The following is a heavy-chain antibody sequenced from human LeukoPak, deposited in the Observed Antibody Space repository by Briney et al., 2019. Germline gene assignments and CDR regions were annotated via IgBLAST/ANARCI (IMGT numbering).Heavy chain of an antibody. Sequence: AASVKVSRKASGGTFSSYAISWVRQAPGQGLEWMGGIIPIFGTANYAQKFQGRVTITADESTSTAYMELSSLRSEDTAVYYCARHDYGDYADFDYWGQGTLVTVSS. CDR2: IIPIFGTA. J-gene: IGHJ4*02. CDR1: GGTFSSYA. D-gene: IGHD4-17*01. CDR3: ARHDYGDYADFDY. V-gene: IGHV1-69*13.